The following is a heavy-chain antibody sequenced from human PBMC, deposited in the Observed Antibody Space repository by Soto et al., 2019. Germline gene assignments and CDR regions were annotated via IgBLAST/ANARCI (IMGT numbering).Heavy chain of an antibody. CDR1: GGSISSVGYS. V-gene: IGHV4-30-2*01. CDR2: IYHSGST. Sequence: QLQLQESGSGLVKPSQTLSLTCAVSGGSISSVGYSWSWIRQPPRNGLECIGYIYHSGSTYYNPSLKCRVTRAVDRSKIQCSLKLSSLTAADTAVYYCAAGGGLPRYYWGQGTLVTVSS. J-gene: IGHJ4*02. D-gene: IGHD5-12*01. CDR3: AAGGGLPRYY.